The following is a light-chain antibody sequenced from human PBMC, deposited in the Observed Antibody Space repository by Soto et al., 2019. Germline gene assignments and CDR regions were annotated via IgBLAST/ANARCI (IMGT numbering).Light chain of an antibody. CDR1: QSISSSY. J-gene: IGKJ2*01. CDR3: QQYGSSPYT. V-gene: IGKV3-20*01. CDR2: GAS. Sequence: EIVLTQSPGTLSLSPGERATLSCRASQSISSSYLAWYQRKPGQAPRLLIYGASTRATGIPDRFSGSGSGTDFTLTIIRLEPEDFAVYYCQQYGSSPYTFGQGTKLEIK.